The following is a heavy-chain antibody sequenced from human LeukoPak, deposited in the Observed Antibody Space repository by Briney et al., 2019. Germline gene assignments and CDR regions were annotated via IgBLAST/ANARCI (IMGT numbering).Heavy chain of an antibody. V-gene: IGHV5-51*01. Sequence: GESLKISCKASGYSFSHYWIGWVRQMPGKGLEWMGIIYPGDSDTRYSPSFQGQVTISADKSISTAYLQWSSLKASDTAMYYCARQSYDSSGYYDYWGQGTLVTVSS. CDR2: IYPGDSDT. CDR1: GYSFSHYW. CDR3: ARQSYDSSGYYDY. J-gene: IGHJ4*02. D-gene: IGHD3-22*01.